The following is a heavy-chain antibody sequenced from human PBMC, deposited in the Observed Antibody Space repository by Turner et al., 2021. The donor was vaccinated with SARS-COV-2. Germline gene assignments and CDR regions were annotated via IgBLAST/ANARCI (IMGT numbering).Heavy chain of an antibody. J-gene: IGHJ6*02. CDR2: ISSSSSYI. Sequence: EVQLVESGGGLVKPAGSLRLSCAASGFTFSSYNMNWVRQAPGKGLEWVSSISSSSSYIYYADSGKGRFTISRDNAKNSLYLQMNSLRAEDTAVYYCARDRIVRNWNDVPKPTYGMDVWGQGTTVTVSS. V-gene: IGHV3-21*01. CDR1: GFTFSSYN. CDR3: ARDRIVRNWNDVPKPTYGMDV. D-gene: IGHD1-20*01.